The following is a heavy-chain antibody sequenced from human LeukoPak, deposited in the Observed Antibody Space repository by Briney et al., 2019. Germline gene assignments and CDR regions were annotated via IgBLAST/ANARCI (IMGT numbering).Heavy chain of an antibody. D-gene: IGHD7-27*01. CDR1: GGSISSGSYS. Sequence: SETLSLTCAVSGGSISSGSYSWSWIRQPPGKGLEWIGYIYPRGSTYYNPSLKSRAILSLDKSANQFSLNLSSVIAADTAVYYCARFSPRAMGNYLDFWGQGTLVTVSS. CDR2: IYPRGST. V-gene: IGHV4-30-2*01. CDR3: ARFSPRAMGNYLDF. J-gene: IGHJ4*02.